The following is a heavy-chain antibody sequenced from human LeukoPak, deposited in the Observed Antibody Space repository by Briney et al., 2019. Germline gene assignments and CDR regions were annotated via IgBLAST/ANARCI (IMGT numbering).Heavy chain of an antibody. D-gene: IGHD3-9*01. V-gene: IGHV1-18*01. CDR2: ISSYNGNT. CDR3: ARSGDSWKYVLRYFDWLPPSFDY. CDR1: GYTFTSYG. J-gene: IGHJ4*02. Sequence: VASVKVSCKASGYTFTSYGISWVRQAPGQGLEWMGWISSYNGNTNYAQKLQGRVTMTTDTSTSTAYMELRSLRSDDTAVYYCARSGDSWKYVLRYFDWLPPSFDYWGQGTLVTVSS.